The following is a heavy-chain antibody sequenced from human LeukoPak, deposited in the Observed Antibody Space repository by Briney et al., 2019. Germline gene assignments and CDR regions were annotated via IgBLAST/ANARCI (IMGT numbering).Heavy chain of an antibody. J-gene: IGHJ4*02. CDR1: GYSFTSYR. CDR2: IYPDDSDT. Sequence: KGGESLKTSCKGSGYSFTSYRIAWVRQMPGKGLESMGIIYPDDSDTRYSPSFQGQVTISADKSISTAYLQWSSLKASDTAMYYCARRSYGGKDFDQWGQGTLVTVSS. V-gene: IGHV5-51*01. D-gene: IGHD4-23*01. CDR3: ARRSYGGKDFDQ.